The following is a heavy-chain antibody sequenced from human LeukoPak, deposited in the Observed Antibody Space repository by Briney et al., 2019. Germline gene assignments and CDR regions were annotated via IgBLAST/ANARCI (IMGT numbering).Heavy chain of an antibody. V-gene: IGHV3-33*01. CDR1: GFTFSGYA. CDR3: ATGSYFDS. CDR2: IWYDGSNK. J-gene: IGHJ4*02. Sequence: GGSLRLSCAASGFTFSGYAMHWVRQAPGKGLEWVAIIWYDGSNKYYADSVKGRFTISRDNSKNTLYLQMNSLRAEDTAVYYCATGSYFDSWGQGTLVTVSS.